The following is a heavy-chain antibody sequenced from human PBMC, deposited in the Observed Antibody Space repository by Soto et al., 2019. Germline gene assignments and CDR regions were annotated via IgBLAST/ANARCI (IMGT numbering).Heavy chain of an antibody. CDR1: GGSFSGYY. J-gene: IGHJ6*02. CDR3: ARGRFYPNCSSTSCYGGYYYYGMDV. D-gene: IGHD2-2*01. Sequence: QVQLQQWGAGLLKPSETLSLTCAVYGGSFSGYYWSWIRQPPGKGLEWIGEINHSGSTNYNPSLKSRVTISVDTAKNQCALKRSSVTAADTAVYYCARGRFYPNCSSTSCYGGYYYYGMDVWGQGTTVTVSS. CDR2: INHSGST. V-gene: IGHV4-34*01.